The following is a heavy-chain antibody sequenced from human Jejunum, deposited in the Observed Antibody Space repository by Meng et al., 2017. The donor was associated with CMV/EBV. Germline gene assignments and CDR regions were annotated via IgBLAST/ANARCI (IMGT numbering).Heavy chain of an antibody. CDR2: ISGSSAYI. J-gene: IGHJ6*02. CDR1: GFRFSAYK. V-gene: IGHV3-21*01. Sequence: CEASGFRFSAYKMNWVRQAPGKGLEWVSSISGSSAYIHYADSVKGRFTISRDNAKNSLYLQLNSLRAEDTAVYYCARDPVLNGLDVWGQGATVTVSS. CDR3: ARDPVLNGLDV.